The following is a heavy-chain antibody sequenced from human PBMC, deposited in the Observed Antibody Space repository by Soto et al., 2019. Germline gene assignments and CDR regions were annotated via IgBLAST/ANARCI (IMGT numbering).Heavy chain of an antibody. CDR2: VSHDGRNT. CDR3: AKGGRQWLVTSDFNY. J-gene: IGHJ4*02. CDR1: GFTFSDYA. V-gene: IGHV3-30*18. Sequence: VQLVESGGGVVQPGRSLRLSCAASGFTFSDYAMHWVRQAPGKGLEWVAVVSHDGRNTHYADSVKGRFTISRDSSKNTVSLEITSLRAEETDVYYCAKGGRQWLVTSDFNYWGQGALVTVSS. D-gene: IGHD6-19*01.